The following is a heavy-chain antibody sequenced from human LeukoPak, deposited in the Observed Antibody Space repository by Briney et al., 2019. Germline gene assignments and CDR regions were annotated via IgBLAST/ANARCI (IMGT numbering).Heavy chain of an antibody. CDR1: GFTFSSYG. CDR2: IRCDGSNK. Sequence: GGSLRLSCAASGFTFSSYGMHWVRQAPGKGLEWVAFIRCDGSNKYYADSVKGRFTISRDNSKNTLYLQMNSLRAEDTAVYYCAKDQAFAFDIWGQGTMVTVSS. CDR3: AKDQAFAFDI. J-gene: IGHJ3*02. V-gene: IGHV3-30*02.